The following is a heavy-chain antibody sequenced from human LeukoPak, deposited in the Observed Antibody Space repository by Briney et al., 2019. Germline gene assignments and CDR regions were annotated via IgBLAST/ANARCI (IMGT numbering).Heavy chain of an antibody. CDR2: INHSGNT. CDR1: GGSVSSGGYY. Sequence: SETLSLTCTVSGGSVSSGGYYWSWIRQPPGKGLEWIGEINHSGNTNYNPSLESRVTISVDTSKNQFSLKLSSVTAADTAVYYCARVGYYDSSGYRLDYWGQGTLVTVSS. CDR3: ARVGYYDSSGYRLDY. D-gene: IGHD3-22*01. J-gene: IGHJ4*02. V-gene: IGHV4-61*08.